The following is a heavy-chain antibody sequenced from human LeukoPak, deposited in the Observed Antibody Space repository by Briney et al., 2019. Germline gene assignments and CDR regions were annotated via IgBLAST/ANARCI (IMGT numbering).Heavy chain of an antibody. V-gene: IGHV3-30*02. J-gene: IGHJ4*02. CDR2: IQYHGRDK. CDR3: AREGGRTVAGTVDN. D-gene: IGHD6-19*01. CDR1: GFTFRTSG. Sequence: GGSLRLSCAASGFTFRTSGMHWVRQAPGKGLEWVAFIQYHGRDKYYADSVKGRFTTSRDNSKNTLYMEVNSLRAEDTALYYCAREGGRTVAGTVDNWGQGTLVTVSS.